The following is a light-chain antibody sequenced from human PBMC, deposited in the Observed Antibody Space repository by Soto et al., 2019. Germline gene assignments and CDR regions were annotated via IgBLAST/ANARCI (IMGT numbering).Light chain of an antibody. CDR2: SNN. CDR3: AAWDDSLNGPGVV. Sequence: QPVLTQPPSASGTPGQRVTISCSGSSSNIGSNTVNWYQQLPGTAPKLLIYSNNQLPSGVPDRFSGSKSGTSASLAISGLQSEDEADYYCAAWDDSLNGPGVVFGGGTKLTVL. CDR1: SSNIGSNT. J-gene: IGLJ2*01. V-gene: IGLV1-44*01.